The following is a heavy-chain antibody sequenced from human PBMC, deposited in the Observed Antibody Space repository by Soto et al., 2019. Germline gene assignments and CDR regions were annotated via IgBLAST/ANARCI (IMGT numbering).Heavy chain of an antibody. CDR2: ISYDGSNK. CDR1: GFTFSSYA. CDR3: ARVTVPFGYGITATRLIYSS. J-gene: IGHJ4*02. Sequence: PGGSLRLSCAASGFTFSSYAMHWVRQAPGKGLEWVAVISYDGSNKYYADSVKGRFTISRDNSKNTLYLQMNSLRAEDTAVYYCARVTVPFGYGITATRLIYSSWGQGTLVTVSS. V-gene: IGHV3-30*04. D-gene: IGHD5-12*01.